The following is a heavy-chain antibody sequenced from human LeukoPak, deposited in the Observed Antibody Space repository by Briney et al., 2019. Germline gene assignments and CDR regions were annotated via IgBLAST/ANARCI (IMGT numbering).Heavy chain of an antibody. Sequence: SVKVSCKASGGTFNSYAISWVRQAPGQGLEWMGGIIPIFGTANYAQKFQGRVTITADESTSTAYMELSSLRSEDTAVYYCASTGYYDSSGYYLDYWGQGTLVTVSS. D-gene: IGHD3-22*01. J-gene: IGHJ4*02. V-gene: IGHV1-69*13. CDR1: GGTFNSYA. CDR3: ASTGYYDSSGYYLDY. CDR2: IIPIFGTA.